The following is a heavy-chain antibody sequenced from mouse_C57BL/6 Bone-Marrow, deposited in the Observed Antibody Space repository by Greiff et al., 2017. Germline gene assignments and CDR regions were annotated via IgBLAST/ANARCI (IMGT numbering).Heavy chain of an antibody. CDR3: ARGGRGFAY. CDR1: GYTFTDYY. J-gene: IGHJ3*01. Sequence: VQLQQSGPVLVKPGASVKMSCKASGYTFTDYYMNWVKQSHGKSLEWIGVINPYNGGTSYNQKFKGKATLTVDKSSSTAYMVLNSLTSEDSAVXYCARGGRGFAYWGQGTLVTVSA. V-gene: IGHV1-19*01. D-gene: IGHD3-3*01. CDR2: INPYNGGT.